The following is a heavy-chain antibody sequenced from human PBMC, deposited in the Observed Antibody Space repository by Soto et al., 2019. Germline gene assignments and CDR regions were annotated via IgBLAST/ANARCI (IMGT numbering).Heavy chain of an antibody. CDR3: AGTHFDTSGYYPSALEY. CDR2: IIPFLGTA. Sequence: QVQLVQSGAEVKKPGSSVKVSCKASGGTFNSYVINWVRQAPGQGLEWMGGIIPFLGTAEYAQKFQGRVTITADEAASTAYMELSSLKPGDTAVYYCAGTHFDTSGYYPSALEYWGQGTQVSVSS. J-gene: IGHJ4*02. V-gene: IGHV1-69*01. CDR1: GGTFNSYV. D-gene: IGHD3-22*01.